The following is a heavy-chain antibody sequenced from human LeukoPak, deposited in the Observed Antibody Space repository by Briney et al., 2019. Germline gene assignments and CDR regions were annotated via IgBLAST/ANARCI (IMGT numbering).Heavy chain of an antibody. V-gene: IGHV1-18*01. CDR3: ARWENYGDYRIDY. Sequence: ASVKVSCNASGYTFTSYGISWLRQAPGQGLEWMGWISAYNGNTNYAQKLQGRVTMTTDTSTSTAYMELRTLRSDDTAVYYCARWENYGDYRIDYWGQGTLVTVSS. CDR1: GYTFTSYG. CDR2: ISAYNGNT. D-gene: IGHD4-17*01. J-gene: IGHJ4*02.